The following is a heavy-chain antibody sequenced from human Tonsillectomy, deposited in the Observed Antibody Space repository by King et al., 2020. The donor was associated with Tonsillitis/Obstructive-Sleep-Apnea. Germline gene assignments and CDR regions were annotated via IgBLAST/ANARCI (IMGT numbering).Heavy chain of an antibody. D-gene: IGHD2-21*02. CDR2: ISYDGSNK. Sequence: VQLVESGGGVVQPGGSLRLSCAASGLTFSSYGMHWVRQAPGKGLEWVAVISYDGSNKYYADSVKGRFTISRDNSKNTLYLQMNSLRAEDTAVYDCAKDWVVTAENYYYGMDVWGQGTTVTVSS. J-gene: IGHJ6*02. V-gene: IGHV3-30*18. CDR1: GLTFSSYG. CDR3: AKDWVVTAENYYYGMDV.